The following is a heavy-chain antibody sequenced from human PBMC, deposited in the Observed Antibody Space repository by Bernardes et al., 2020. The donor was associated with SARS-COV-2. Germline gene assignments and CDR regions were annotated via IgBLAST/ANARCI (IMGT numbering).Heavy chain of an antibody. CDR3: AGTSTTCCDY. J-gene: IGHJ4*02. V-gene: IGHV3-74*01. Sequence: LKVSCAYSGIIFSSSWMHWVHRVPGKGLVWVSRIGGDGGGITYADSVKGRFTISRDNAKNTLYLQMNSLRVEDTGLYYCAGTSTTCCDYWGQGTPVTVTS. CDR2: IGGDGGGI. CDR1: GIIFSSSW. D-gene: IGHD2-2*01.